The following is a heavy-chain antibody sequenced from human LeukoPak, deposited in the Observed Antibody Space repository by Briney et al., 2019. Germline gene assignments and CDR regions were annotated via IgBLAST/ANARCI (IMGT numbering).Heavy chain of an antibody. V-gene: IGHV3-23*01. CDR2: IFPSGGEI. CDR3: AKDAFDI. J-gene: IGHJ3*02. CDR1: GFTFSTFA. Sequence: GGSLRLSCAASGFTFSTFAMIWVRQPPGKGLEWVSSIFPSGGEIHYADSVRGRFTISRDNSKSTLYLQMNSLRAEDTAVYYCAKDAFDIWGQGTMVTVSS.